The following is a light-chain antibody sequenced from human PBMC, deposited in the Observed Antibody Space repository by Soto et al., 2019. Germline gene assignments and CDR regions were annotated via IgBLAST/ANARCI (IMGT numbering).Light chain of an antibody. CDR3: SSYSISTAYL. CDR1: SSDVGGYDY. CDR2: EVN. Sequence: QSVLPQPASVSGSPGQSITISCTGTSSDVGGYDYVSWYQLHPGKAPKLMVFEVNNRPSGVSYRFSGSKSGNTASLTISGLQAEDEADYFCSSYSISTAYLFGTGTKV. J-gene: IGLJ1*01. V-gene: IGLV2-14*01.